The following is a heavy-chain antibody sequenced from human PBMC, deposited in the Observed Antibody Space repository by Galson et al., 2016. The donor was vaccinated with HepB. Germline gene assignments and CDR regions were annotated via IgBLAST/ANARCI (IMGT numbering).Heavy chain of an antibody. CDR1: GFTFSKYW. J-gene: IGHJ6*02. CDR2: INQDGSEK. CDR3: VTVGDSSGWFVEGGANYHYYGLDV. Sequence: SLRLSCAASGFTFSKYWMSWVRQAPGKGLEWLANINQDGSEKYYVDSVKGRFTVSRDNPKNSLFLQVNSLRAEDTAAYYCVTVGDSSGWFVEGGANYHYYGLDVWGQGTTVTVSS. D-gene: IGHD6-19*01. V-gene: IGHV3-7*01.